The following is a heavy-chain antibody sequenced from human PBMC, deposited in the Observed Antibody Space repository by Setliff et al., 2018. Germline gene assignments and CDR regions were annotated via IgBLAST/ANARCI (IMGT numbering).Heavy chain of an antibody. CDR1: GFTFSTYT. Sequence: PGGSLRLSCAASGFTFSTYTMNWVRQAPGKGLEWISYISSRSSTTHYADSVKGRFTISSDDAKNSLYLQMNSLRVEDTALYYVVRDRVDTSMIKPAYRGQGTLVTVSS. J-gene: IGHJ4*02. CDR2: ISSRSSTT. V-gene: IGHV3-48*01. D-gene: IGHD5-18*01. CDR3: VRDRVDTSMIKPAY.